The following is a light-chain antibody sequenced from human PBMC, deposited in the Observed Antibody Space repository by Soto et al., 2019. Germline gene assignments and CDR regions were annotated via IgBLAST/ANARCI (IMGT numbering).Light chain of an antibody. J-gene: IGKJ2*02. CDR3: QHYDSPPPGT. V-gene: IGKV3-20*01. Sequence: IVLTQSPGTLSLSPGESATLSCRASQTISSSYLAWYQHQPGQAPRLLIYGASSSATGIPDRFSGSGSGTDFTLTISRLEPEDFAVYFCQHYDSPPPGTFGQGTKLEIK. CDR2: GAS. CDR1: QTISSSY.